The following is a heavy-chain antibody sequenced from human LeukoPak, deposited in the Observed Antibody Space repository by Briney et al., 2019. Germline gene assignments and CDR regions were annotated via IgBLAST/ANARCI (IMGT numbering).Heavy chain of an antibody. Sequence: GASVKVSCKASGYTFTSYGISWVRQAPGQGLEWMGWISAYNGNTNYAQKLQGRVTMTTDTSTSTAYMELRSLRSDDTAVYYCASLDEHDVYRGLRSGWHFDYWGQGTLVTVSS. CDR3: ASLDEHDVYRGLRSGWHFDY. J-gene: IGHJ4*02. D-gene: IGHD4-17*01. V-gene: IGHV1-18*01. CDR1: GYTFTSYG. CDR2: ISAYNGNT.